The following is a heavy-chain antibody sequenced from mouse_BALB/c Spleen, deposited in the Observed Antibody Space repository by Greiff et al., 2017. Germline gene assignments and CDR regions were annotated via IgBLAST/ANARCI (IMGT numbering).Heavy chain of an antibody. Sequence: VQLVESGPGLVAPSQSLSITCTVSGFSLTSYGVHWVRQPPGKGLEWLGVIWAGGSTNYNSALMSRLSISKDNSKSQVFLKMNSLQTDDTAMYYCARIPPHYYGSSYEAYWGQGTLVTVSA. V-gene: IGHV2-9*02. CDR1: GFSLTSYG. D-gene: IGHD1-1*01. CDR2: IWAGGST. CDR3: ARIPPHYYGSSYEAY. J-gene: IGHJ3*01.